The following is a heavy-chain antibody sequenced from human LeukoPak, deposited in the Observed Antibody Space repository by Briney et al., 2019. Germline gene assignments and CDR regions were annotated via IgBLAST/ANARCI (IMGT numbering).Heavy chain of an antibody. D-gene: IGHD2-2*01. J-gene: IGHJ6*03. Sequence: ETLSLTCAVYGGSFSGYYWSWIRQPPGKGLEWIGEINHSGSTNYNPSLKSRVTISVDTSKNQFSLKLSSVTAADTAVYYCARIKTIVVVPAAYYYYYMDVWGKGTTVTVSS. CDR2: INHSGST. CDR3: ARIKTIVVVPAAYYYYYMDV. V-gene: IGHV4-34*01. CDR1: GGSFSGYY.